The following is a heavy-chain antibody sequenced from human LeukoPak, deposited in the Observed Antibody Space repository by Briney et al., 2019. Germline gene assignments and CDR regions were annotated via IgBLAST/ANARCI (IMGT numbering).Heavy chain of an antibody. D-gene: IGHD4-17*01. V-gene: IGHV1-69*01. CDR1: GGTFISYA. J-gene: IGHJ2*01. CDR3: ARGAGDYWYFDL. Sequence: SVKVSCKASGGTFISYAISWVRQTPGQGLEWMGGIIPIFGTANYAQKFQGRVTITADESTSTAYMELSSLRSEDTAVYYCARGAGDYWYFDLWGRGTLVTVSS. CDR2: IIPIFGTA.